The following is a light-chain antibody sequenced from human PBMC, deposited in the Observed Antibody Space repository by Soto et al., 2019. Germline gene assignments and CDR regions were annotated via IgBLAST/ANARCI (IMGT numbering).Light chain of an antibody. J-gene: IGLJ1*01. V-gene: IGLV2-14*01. Sequence: QSALTQPASVSGSPGQSITISCTGTSSDVGGYNYVSWYQQHPGRAPKLIIYEVSNRPSGVSNRFSGSKSGNTASLTISGLQTDDESDYYCSSFTSSRSLVFGTGTKLTVL. CDR1: SSDVGGYNY. CDR2: EVS. CDR3: SSFTSSRSLV.